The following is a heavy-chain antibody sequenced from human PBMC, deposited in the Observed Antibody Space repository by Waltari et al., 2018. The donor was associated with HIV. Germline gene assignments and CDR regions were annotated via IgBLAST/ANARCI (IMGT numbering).Heavy chain of an antibody. J-gene: IGHJ4*02. V-gene: IGHV3-21*02. D-gene: IGHD1-1*01. Sequence: EVRLVQSGGGLVKPGESLTLSCTASGFNFNLFSMTWVRLAPGKGLEGVSSISRGISYSYYSDAVKGRFTVSRDNAKNSLLLQLNTLTAEDTALYYCVRDRTSLTTGDFESWGQGAPVTVSS. CDR1: GFNFNLFS. CDR2: ISRGISYS. CDR3: VRDRTSLTTGDFES.